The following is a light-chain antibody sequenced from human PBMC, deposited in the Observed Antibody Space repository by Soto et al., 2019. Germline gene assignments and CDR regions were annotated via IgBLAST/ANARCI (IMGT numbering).Light chain of an antibody. J-gene: IGLJ1*01. CDR3: SSYAGINNLGV. CDR2: EVN. Sequence: QSVLTQPPSASGSPGQSVTISCTGTSSDVGGYKYVSWYQQYPGKAPKLMIFEVNKRPSEVPDRFSGSKSGNTASLTVSGLQAEDEADYYCSSYAGINNLGVFGTGTKLTVL. V-gene: IGLV2-8*01. CDR1: SSDVGGYKY.